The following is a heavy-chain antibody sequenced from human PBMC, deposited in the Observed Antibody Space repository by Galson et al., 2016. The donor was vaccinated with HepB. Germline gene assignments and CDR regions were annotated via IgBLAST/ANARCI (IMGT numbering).Heavy chain of an antibody. CDR3: ARQQLWPSFDY. D-gene: IGHD5-18*01. V-gene: IGHV3-23*01. CDR1: GFTFSSYV. CDR2: IVGSGGTT. Sequence: SLRLSCAASGFTFSSYVMSWVRQAPGQGLEWVYGIVGSGGTTYYAESVQGRFIVSRDNSKNILHLQMDSLRVEDTAIYYCARQQLWPSFDYWGQGILVTVSS. J-gene: IGHJ4*02.